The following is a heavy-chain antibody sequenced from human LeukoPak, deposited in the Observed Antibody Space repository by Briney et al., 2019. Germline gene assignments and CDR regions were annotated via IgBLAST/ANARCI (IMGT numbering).Heavy chain of an antibody. Sequence: SETLSLTCTVSGGSISSYKWSWIRQPAGKGLEWIGRIYSSGSTNYNPSLKSRVAMSVDTSKNQFSLQLSSVTAADTAVYYCTRDIVGATAPDYWGQGTLVIVSS. CDR3: TRDIVGATAPDY. D-gene: IGHD1-26*01. V-gene: IGHV4-4*07. CDR2: IYSSGST. J-gene: IGHJ4*02. CDR1: GGSISSYK.